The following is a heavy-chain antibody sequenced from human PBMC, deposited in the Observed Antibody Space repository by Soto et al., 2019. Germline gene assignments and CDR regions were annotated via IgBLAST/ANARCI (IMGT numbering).Heavy chain of an antibody. Sequence: QAPLRESGPGLVKPSETLSLTCTVSGDSMSPFYWNWIRQSPVTGLEWIGYIYYSGNTNYNPSLKSRVAISVDTSKNQFYLKLSAVTAADTAVYYWARGVYDYWSGYYAGSGLDVWGQGTTVIVSS. D-gene: IGHD3-3*01. CDR3: ARGVYDYWSGYYAGSGLDV. CDR1: GDSMSPFY. V-gene: IGHV4-59*13. CDR2: IYYSGNT. J-gene: IGHJ6*02.